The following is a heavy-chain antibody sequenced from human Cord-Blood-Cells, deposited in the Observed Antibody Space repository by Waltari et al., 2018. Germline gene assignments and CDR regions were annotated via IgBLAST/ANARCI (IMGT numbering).Heavy chain of an antibody. CDR1: GSPLTDLS. Sequence: QVQLVQSGAEVKKPGASVKVSCKVSGSPLTDLSMHWVLQAPGKGLEWMGGVDPEDGETIYAQKFQGRVTMTEDTSTDTAYMELSSLRSEDTAVYYCASRPIYDFWSGYFDYWGQGTLVTVSS. D-gene: IGHD3-3*01. J-gene: IGHJ4*02. CDR3: ASRPIYDFWSGYFDY. CDR2: VDPEDGET. V-gene: IGHV1-24*01.